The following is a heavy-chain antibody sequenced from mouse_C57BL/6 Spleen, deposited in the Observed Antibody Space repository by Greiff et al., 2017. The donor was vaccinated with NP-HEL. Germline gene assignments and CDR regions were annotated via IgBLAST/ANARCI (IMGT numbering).Heavy chain of an antibody. CDR2: INYDGSST. J-gene: IGHJ3*01. CDR3: ARDDHYGSSYGFAY. Sequence: EVKLVESEGGLVQPGSSMKLSCTASGFTFSDYYMAWVRQVPEKGLEWVANINYDGSSTYYLDSLKSRFIISRDNAKNILYLQMSSLKSEDTATYYCARDDHYGSSYGFAYWGQGTLVTVSA. D-gene: IGHD1-1*01. CDR1: GFTFSDYY. V-gene: IGHV5-16*01.